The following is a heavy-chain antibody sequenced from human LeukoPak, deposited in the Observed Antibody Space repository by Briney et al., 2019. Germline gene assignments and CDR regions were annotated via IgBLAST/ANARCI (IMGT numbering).Heavy chain of an antibody. Sequence: SETLFLTCTVSGGSISSSSYYWGWIRQPPGKGLEWIGSLYYSGSTYYNPSLKSRVTMSADTSKNQFSLKLISVTAADRAVYYCARQYYDRTGYYYFDYWDQGTLVTVSS. CDR3: ARQYYDRTGYYYFDY. D-gene: IGHD3-22*01. CDR2: LYYSGST. J-gene: IGHJ4*02. CDR1: GGSISSSSYY. V-gene: IGHV4-39*01.